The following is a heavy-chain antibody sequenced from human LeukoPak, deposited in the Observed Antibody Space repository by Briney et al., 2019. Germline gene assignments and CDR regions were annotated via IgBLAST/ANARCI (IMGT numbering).Heavy chain of an antibody. CDR2: IIPIFGTA. V-gene: IGHV1-69*01. Sequence: GSSVKVSCKASGGTFSSYALSWVRRAPGQGLECMGGIIPIFGTANYAQKFQGRVTITADESASTAYMELSSLRSEDTAVYYCARNHASVVPATYWFDPWGQGTLVTVSS. CDR3: ARNHASVVPATYWFDP. CDR1: GGTFSSYA. J-gene: IGHJ5*02. D-gene: IGHD2-2*01.